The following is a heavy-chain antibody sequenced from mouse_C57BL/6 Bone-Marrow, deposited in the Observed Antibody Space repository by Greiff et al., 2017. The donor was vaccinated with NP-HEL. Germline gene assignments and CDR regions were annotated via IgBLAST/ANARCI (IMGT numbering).Heavy chain of an antibody. V-gene: IGHV1-55*01. CDR2: IYPGSGST. CDR3: ARWLVATPRFDY. J-gene: IGHJ2*01. CDR1: GYTFTSYW. D-gene: IGHD1-1*01. Sequence: QVQLKQPGAELVKPGASVKMSCKASGYTFTSYWITWVKQRPGQGLEWIGDIYPGSGSTNYNEKFKSKATLTVDTSSSTAYMQLSSLTSEDSAVYYCARWLVATPRFDYWGQGTTLTVSS.